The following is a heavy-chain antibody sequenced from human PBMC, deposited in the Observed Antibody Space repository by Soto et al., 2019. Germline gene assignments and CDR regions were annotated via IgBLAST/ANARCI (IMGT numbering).Heavy chain of an antibody. Sequence: QVQLVQSGAEEKKPGASVKVSCTTSGYTFSSYAIHWVRQAPGQGLEWMGWINPGNANTKNSQKFQGRVTITSDTSASTACMELSSLTSEDTAVYYCARVDGAYWGQGTLVTVSS. J-gene: IGHJ4*02. D-gene: IGHD2-2*03. CDR1: GYTFSSYA. CDR3: ARVDGAY. CDR2: INPGNANT. V-gene: IGHV1-3*05.